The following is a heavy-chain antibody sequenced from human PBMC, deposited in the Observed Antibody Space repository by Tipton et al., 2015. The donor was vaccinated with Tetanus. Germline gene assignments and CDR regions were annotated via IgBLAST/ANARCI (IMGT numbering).Heavy chain of an antibody. J-gene: IGHJ3*02. CDR3: ARPHRAGTPDAFDI. Sequence: TLSLPCLVSGGSISSSYWSWIRQPPGKGLEWLGDIYYTGITNYNPTLKRRVTTSVDTSKNQFFLKLSSVTAADTAVYYCARPHRAGTPDAFDIWGQGTMVTVSS. CDR2: IYYTGIT. D-gene: IGHD1-14*01. CDR1: GGSISSSY. V-gene: IGHV4-59*01.